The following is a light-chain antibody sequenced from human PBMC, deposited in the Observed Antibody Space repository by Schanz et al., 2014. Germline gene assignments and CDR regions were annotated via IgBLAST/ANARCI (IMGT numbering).Light chain of an antibody. Sequence: QSALTQPRSVSGSPGQSVTISCTGTSNDVGGHNYVSWYQQHPGKAPKLMIYDVSKRPSGVSNRFSGSKSGNTASLTISGLQAEDEADYYCCSYADSSTWVFGGGTKLTVL. CDR1: SNDVGGHNY. CDR2: DVS. J-gene: IGLJ3*02. V-gene: IGLV2-11*01. CDR3: CSYADSSTWV.